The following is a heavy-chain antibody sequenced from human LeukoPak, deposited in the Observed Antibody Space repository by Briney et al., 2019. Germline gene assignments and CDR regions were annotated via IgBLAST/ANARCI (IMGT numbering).Heavy chain of an antibody. V-gene: IGHV5-51*01. Sequence: GESLKISCHGSGYTFNNYWIGWVRQMPGKGLEWMGIIYPGDSDTRYSPSFQGQVTISADKSISTAYLQWSSLKASDTAMYYCARQPWYGGYQAYWGQGTLVTVSS. CDR3: ARQPWYGGYQAY. D-gene: IGHD5-12*01. J-gene: IGHJ4*02. CDR2: IYPGDSDT. CDR1: GYTFNNYW.